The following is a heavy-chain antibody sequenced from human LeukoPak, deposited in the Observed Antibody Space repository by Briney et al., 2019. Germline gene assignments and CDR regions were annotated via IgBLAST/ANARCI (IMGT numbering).Heavy chain of an antibody. CDR3: ARRVTASLLYYYYYMDV. D-gene: IGHD2-21*02. V-gene: IGHV1-8*01. J-gene: IGHJ6*03. CDR2: MNPDSGNT. Sequence: GASVEVSCKASGYTFTSYDINWVRQATGQGLEWMGWMNPDSGNTGYAQKFQGRVTMTRNTSISTAYMELSSLRSEDTAVYYCARRVTASLLYYYYYMDVWGKGTTVTISS. CDR1: GYTFTSYD.